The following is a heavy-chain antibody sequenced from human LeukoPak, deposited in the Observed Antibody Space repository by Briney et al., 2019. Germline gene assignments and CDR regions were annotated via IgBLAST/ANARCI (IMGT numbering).Heavy chain of an antibody. CDR3: GRDDADVQNYGIQY. CDR2: ISSGSSYI. V-gene: IGHV3-21*04. J-gene: IGHJ4*02. D-gene: IGHD3-16*01. Sequence: PGGSLRLSCAASGLTFSRYSMNWVRQAPGKGLEWVSSISSGSSYIYYADSVKGRFTISRDNAKNSLYLQMNNMRAEDTAVYFCGRDDADVQNYGIQYWGQGTLVTVSS. CDR1: GLTFSRYS.